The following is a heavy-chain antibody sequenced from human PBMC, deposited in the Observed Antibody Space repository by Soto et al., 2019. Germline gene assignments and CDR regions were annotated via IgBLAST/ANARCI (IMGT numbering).Heavy chain of an antibody. D-gene: IGHD2-2*01. CDR3: ARGLGDIVVVPAALGLGAADY. CDR2: INPSGGST. Sequence: QVQLVQSGAEVKKPGASVKVSCKASGYTFTSYYMHWVRQAPGQGLEWMGIINPSGGSTSYAQKFQGRVTMTRDTSPSTVYMELSSLRSEDTAVYYCARGLGDIVVVPAALGLGAADYWGQGTLVNVSS. J-gene: IGHJ4*02. CDR1: GYTFTSYY. V-gene: IGHV1-46*01.